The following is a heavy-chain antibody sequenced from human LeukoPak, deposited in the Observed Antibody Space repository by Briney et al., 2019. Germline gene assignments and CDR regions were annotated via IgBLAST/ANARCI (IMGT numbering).Heavy chain of an antibody. Sequence: SETLSLTCAVYGGSFSGYYWSWIRQPAGKGLEWIGRIYTSGSTNYNPSLKSRVTISVDTSKNQFSLKLSSVTAADTAVYYCARDRNPNWGSSKAFDIWGQGTMVTVSS. CDR3: ARDRNPNWGSSKAFDI. V-gene: IGHV4-4*07. D-gene: IGHD7-27*01. J-gene: IGHJ3*02. CDR1: GGSFSGYY. CDR2: IYTSGST.